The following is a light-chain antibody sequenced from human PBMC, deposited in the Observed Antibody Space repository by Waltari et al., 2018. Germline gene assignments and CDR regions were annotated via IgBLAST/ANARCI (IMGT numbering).Light chain of an antibody. CDR2: KFS. CDR3: MQATHWPGT. J-gene: IGKJ1*01. CDR1: QNLEHSDGNTD. Sequence: AVMTQSPPPLPVTLGHPATISCSPSQNLEHSDGNTDLNWFQHRPGQSPSRLIYKFSNRDSGVPEIFSGSGSGTNFTLKISRVEAEDVGVYYCMQATHWPGTFGQGTKVEIK. V-gene: IGKV2-30*02.